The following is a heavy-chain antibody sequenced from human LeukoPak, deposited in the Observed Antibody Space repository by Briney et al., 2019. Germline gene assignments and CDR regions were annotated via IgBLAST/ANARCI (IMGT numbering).Heavy chain of an antibody. V-gene: IGHV4-39*07. CDR2: IYYSGGT. CDR1: GGSISSSIYY. D-gene: IGHD5-24*01. Sequence: SETLSLTCTVSGGSISSSIYYWGWIRQPPGKGLEWIGNIYYSGGTYYNPSLKSRITISVDTFKNQFSLRLTSVTAADTALYYCARSFPTDGSIAYWGQGTLVTVS. J-gene: IGHJ4*02. CDR3: ARSFPTDGSIAY.